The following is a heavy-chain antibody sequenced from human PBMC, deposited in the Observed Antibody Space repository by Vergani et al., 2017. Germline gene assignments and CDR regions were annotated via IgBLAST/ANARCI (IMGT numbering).Heavy chain of an antibody. Sequence: EVQLLESGGGLVQPGGSLRLSCAASGFTFSSYAMSWVRQAPGKGLEWVSAISGSGGSTYYADSVKGRFTISRDNSKNTLYLQMNSLRAEDTAVYYCANDFYATYYYGSGSYSGFDYWGQGTLVTVSS. J-gene: IGHJ4*02. CDR3: ANDFYATYYYGSGSYSGFDY. D-gene: IGHD3-10*01. V-gene: IGHV3-23*01. CDR1: GFTFSSYA. CDR2: ISGSGGST.